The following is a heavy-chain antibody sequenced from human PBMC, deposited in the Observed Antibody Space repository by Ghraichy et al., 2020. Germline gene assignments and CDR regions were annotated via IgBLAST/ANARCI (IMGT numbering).Heavy chain of an antibody. Sequence: GGSLRLSCAASGFTFSSYGMHWVRQAPGKGLEWVAVISYDGSNKYYADSVKGRFTISRDNSKNTLYLQMNSLRAEDTAVYYCAKDLYAIFGVVINTPRYGMDVWGQGTTVTVSS. CDR2: ISYDGSNK. D-gene: IGHD3-3*01. V-gene: IGHV3-30*18. J-gene: IGHJ6*02. CDR1: GFTFSSYG. CDR3: AKDLYAIFGVVINTPRYGMDV.